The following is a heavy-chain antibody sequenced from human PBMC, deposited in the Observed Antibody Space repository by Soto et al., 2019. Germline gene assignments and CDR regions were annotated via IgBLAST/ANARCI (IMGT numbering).Heavy chain of an antibody. Sequence: QVQLVQSGAEVKKPGSSVKVSCKASGGTFSSYAISWVRQAPGQGLEWMGGIIPIFGTANYAQKFQGRVTITADESTSTAYMELSSLRSEDTAVYYCARDGGYCSGGSCYDWFDPWGQGTLLTVSS. J-gene: IGHJ5*02. CDR1: GGTFSSYA. V-gene: IGHV1-69*01. CDR3: ARDGGYCSGGSCYDWFDP. CDR2: IIPIFGTA. D-gene: IGHD2-15*01.